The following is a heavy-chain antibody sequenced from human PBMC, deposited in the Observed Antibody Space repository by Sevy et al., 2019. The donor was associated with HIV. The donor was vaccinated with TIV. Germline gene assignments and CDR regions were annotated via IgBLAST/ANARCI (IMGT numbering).Heavy chain of an antibody. CDR2: IGAYNGNR. V-gene: IGHV1-18*01. J-gene: IGHJ5*02. Sequence: ASVKVSGKASGYTFSSYGISWVRQAPGQGLEWMGWIGAYNGNRKYAQNLQDRVTMTTDTSTSTAYMELRSLRSDDTAVYFCARLSTARGKSNWFDPWGQGTLVTVSS. CDR1: GYTFSSYG. D-gene: IGHD3-10*01. CDR3: ARLSTARGKSNWFDP.